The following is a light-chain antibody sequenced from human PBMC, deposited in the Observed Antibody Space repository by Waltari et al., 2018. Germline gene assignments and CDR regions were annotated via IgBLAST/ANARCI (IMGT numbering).Light chain of an antibody. CDR3: QHYGNSPPT. V-gene: IGKV3-20*01. J-gene: IGKJ1*01. Sequence: ESVLTQSPHTLSVSPGERATLSYRASQSISSSYLAWSQQKRGQAPSLLIYGASNRATGIPDRFSGSGSGTDFTLTISRLEPEDFAVYYCQHYGNSPPTFGQGTKAEIK. CDR1: QSISSSY. CDR2: GAS.